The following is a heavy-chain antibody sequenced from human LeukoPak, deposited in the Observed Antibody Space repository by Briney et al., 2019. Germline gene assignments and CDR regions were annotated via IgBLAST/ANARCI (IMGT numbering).Heavy chain of an antibody. V-gene: IGHV3-23*01. CDR1: GFTFSRSA. J-gene: IGHJ4*02. D-gene: IGHD4-17*01. CDR2: IRGSCGST. Sequence: PGGSLSPPCAASGFTFSRSAMSWARQPPGKGLDWVSAIRGSCGSTYYADSVKGRFTIDRDNSKNTLYLQMNSLRAEDTAVYYCAKPGHDYGGYEPTYFDDWGQGILVTVSS. CDR3: AKPGHDYGGYEPTYFDD.